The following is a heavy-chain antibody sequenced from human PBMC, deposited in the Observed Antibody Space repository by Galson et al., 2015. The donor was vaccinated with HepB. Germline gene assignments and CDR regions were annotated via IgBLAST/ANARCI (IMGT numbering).Heavy chain of an antibody. Sequence: SLRLSCAASGFTFSGYWMHWVRQVPGKGLVWVSRINDDGSSTTYADSVNGRFTISRDNAKNTLFLQMNSLRAEDTAVYYCARSRVERTVAGTFDSWGQGTLVTVSS. CDR2: INDDGSST. D-gene: IGHD6-19*01. J-gene: IGHJ4*02. CDR3: ARSRVERTVAGTFDS. CDR1: GFTFSGYW. V-gene: IGHV3-74*01.